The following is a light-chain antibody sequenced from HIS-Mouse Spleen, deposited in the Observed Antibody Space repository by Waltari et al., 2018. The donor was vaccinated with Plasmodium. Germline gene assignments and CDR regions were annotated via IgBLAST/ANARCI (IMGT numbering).Light chain of an antibody. CDR2: EVS. V-gene: IGLV2-8*01. Sequence: QSALTQPPSASGAPGQSVTISCTGTSSDVGGYNYVSWYQQHPGKTPKLMIYEVSQRPSGAPDRFSGSKSGNTASLTVAGLQAEDEADYYCSSYAGSNNLVFGGGTKLTVL. J-gene: IGLJ2*01. CDR1: SSDVGGYNY. CDR3: SSYAGSNNLV.